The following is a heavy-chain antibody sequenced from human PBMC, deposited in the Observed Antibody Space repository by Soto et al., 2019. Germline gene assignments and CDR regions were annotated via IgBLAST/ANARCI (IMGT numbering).Heavy chain of an antibody. CDR3: AKDGELGGATEGSTVRGMDV. J-gene: IGHJ6*02. CDR1: GFTFRGYA. CDR2: ISASGAST. V-gene: IGHV3-23*01. D-gene: IGHD3-10*01. Sequence: EVQLLESGGGLVQPGGSLRLSCAASGFTFRGYAMTWVRQAPGKGLEWVSLISASGASTYYADSVKGRFTISRDTSKNTLYLQLDSLRAEDTAVYYCAKDGELGGATEGSTVRGMDVWGQGTTVTVSS.